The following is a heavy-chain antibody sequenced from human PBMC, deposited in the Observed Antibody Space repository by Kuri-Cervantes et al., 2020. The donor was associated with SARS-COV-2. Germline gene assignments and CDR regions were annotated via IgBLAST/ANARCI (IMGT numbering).Heavy chain of an antibody. J-gene: IGHJ3*02. V-gene: IGHV1-69*13. CDR2: IIPIFGTA. Sequence: SVKVSCKASGGTFSSYAISWVRQAPGQGLEWMGRIIPIFGTANYAQKFQGRVTITADESTSTAYMELSSLRSEDTAVYYCASSNLGVVREPNAFDIWGLGTMVTVSS. D-gene: IGHD3-3*01. CDR3: ASSNLGVVREPNAFDI. CDR1: GGTFSSYA.